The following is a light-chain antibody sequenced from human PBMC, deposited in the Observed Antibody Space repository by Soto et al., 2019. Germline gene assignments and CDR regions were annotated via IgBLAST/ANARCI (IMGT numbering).Light chain of an antibody. Sequence: DLQMTQSPSSLSASVGDRVTITCRASQGITNYLAWYQQKPGKVPKLLIYAASTLQSGVPSRFSGSGSGTDFTLTISSLQPEDVATYYCQKYNSALWTFGQGTKVEIK. CDR3: QKYNSALWT. J-gene: IGKJ1*01. CDR2: AAS. CDR1: QGITNY. V-gene: IGKV1-27*01.